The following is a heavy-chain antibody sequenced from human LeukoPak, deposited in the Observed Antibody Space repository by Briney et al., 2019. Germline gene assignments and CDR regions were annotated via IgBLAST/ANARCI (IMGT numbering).Heavy chain of an antibody. CDR1: GYTFTSYG. J-gene: IGHJ5*02. CDR2: ISAYNGNT. CDR3: ARDLPIVGATSWFDP. Sequence: ASVKVSCKASGYTFTSYGISWVRQAPGQGLEWMGWISAYNGNTNYAQKLQGRVTMTTDTSTRTAYMELRSLRSDDTAVYYCARDLPIVGATSWFDPWGQGTLVTVSS. D-gene: IGHD1-26*01. V-gene: IGHV1-18*01.